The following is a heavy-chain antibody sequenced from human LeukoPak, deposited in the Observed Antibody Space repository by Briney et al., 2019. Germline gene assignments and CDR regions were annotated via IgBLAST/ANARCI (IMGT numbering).Heavy chain of an antibody. Sequence: ASVKVSCQASGYTFTSYGSSWVRQAPGQGLEWMGWISAYNGNTNYAQKLQGRVTMTTDTSTSTAYMELKSLRSDDTAVHYRARNYYGSGSYYYFDYWGQGTLVTVSS. J-gene: IGHJ4*02. D-gene: IGHD3-10*01. CDR2: ISAYNGNT. CDR1: GYTFTSYG. CDR3: ARNYYGSGSYYYFDY. V-gene: IGHV1-18*01.